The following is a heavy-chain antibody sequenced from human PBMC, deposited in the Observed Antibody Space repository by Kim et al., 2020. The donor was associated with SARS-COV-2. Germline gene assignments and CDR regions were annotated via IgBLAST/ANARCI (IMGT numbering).Heavy chain of an antibody. D-gene: IGHD3-10*01. J-gene: IGHJ4*02. CDR1: GFTFSSYG. V-gene: IGHV3-30*18. Sequence: GGSLRLSCAASGFTFSSYGMHWVRQAPGKGLEWVAVISYDGSNKYYADSVKGRFTISRDNSKNTLYLQMNSLRAEDTAVYYCAKDQYARFGEPYPVHYWGQGTLVTVSS. CDR2: ISYDGSNK. CDR3: AKDQYARFGEPYPVHY.